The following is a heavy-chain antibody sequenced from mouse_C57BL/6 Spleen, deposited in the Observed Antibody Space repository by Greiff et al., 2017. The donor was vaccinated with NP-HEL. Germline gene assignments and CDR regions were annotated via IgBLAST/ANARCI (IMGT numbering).Heavy chain of an antibody. J-gene: IGHJ4*01. CDR2: INPNNGGT. V-gene: IGHV1-18*01. CDR3: ARRAYYYGSSSYYAMDY. CDR1: GYTFTDYN. Sequence: EVQLQQSGPELVKPGASVKIPCKASGYTFTDYNMDWVKQSHGKSLEWIGDINPNNGGTNYNQKFKGKATLTVDKSSSTAYMELRSLTSEDTAVYYCARRAYYYGSSSYYAMDYWGQGTSVTVSS. D-gene: IGHD1-1*01.